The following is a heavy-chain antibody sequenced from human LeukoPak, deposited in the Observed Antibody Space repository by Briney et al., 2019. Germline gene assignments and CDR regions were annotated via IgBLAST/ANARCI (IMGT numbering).Heavy chain of an antibody. CDR2: ISSSGSTI. CDR1: GFTFSDYY. J-gene: IGHJ3*02. V-gene: IGHV3-11*04. CDR3: ARANLERGYSFHTPLYAFDI. Sequence: GGSLRLSCAASGFTFSDYYMSWIRQAPGKGLEWVSYISSSGSTIYYADSVKGRFTISRDNAKNSLYLQMNSLRAEDTAVYYCARANLERGYSFHTPLYAFDIWGQGTMVTVSS. D-gene: IGHD5-18*01.